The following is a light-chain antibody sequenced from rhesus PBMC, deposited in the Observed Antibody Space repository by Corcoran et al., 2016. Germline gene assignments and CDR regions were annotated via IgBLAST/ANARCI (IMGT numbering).Light chain of an antibody. Sequence: DIVMTQTPLSLPVTPGVPASISCRSSQSLLHTDGYTYLDWYLQKPGQCPQLLIYGGSNRASGGPDRLSGIGSGTDFTLKISKVEAEDVGVYDCMQRKALPLTFGGGTKVEIK. CDR2: GGS. CDR3: MQRKALPLT. CDR1: QSLLHTDGYTY. J-gene: IGKJ4*01. V-gene: IGKV2-61*01.